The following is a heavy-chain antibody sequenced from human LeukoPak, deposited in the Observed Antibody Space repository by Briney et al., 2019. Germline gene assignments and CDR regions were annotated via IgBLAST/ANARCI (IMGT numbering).Heavy chain of an antibody. CDR1: GFTVSSTY. D-gene: IGHD2-15*01. J-gene: IGHJ4*02. CDR3: ASRHCSGGGCYFAGADPFDY. Sequence: SGESLRLSCAASGFTVSSTYMSWGRQAPGKGLEWVSVIYSGGNIYYIDSVKGRFTISRDTSKNKLYLQMNSLRAEDTAVYFCASRHCSGGGCYFAGADPFDYWGQGTLVTVSS. V-gene: IGHV3-53*01. CDR2: IYSGGNI.